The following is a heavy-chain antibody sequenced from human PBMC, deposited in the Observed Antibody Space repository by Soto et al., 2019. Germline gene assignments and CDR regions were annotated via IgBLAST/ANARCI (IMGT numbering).Heavy chain of an antibody. Sequence: EVQLLESGGALVQPGGSLRLSCAASGFTFSNYAMSWVRQAPGKGLDWISTITYSGGTTHYADSVKGRFTVSRDNSKNTLYLQVNSLRADDTAVYCCARKYSYGSGTYLFYFDYWGQGTLVTVSS. D-gene: IGHD3-10*01. J-gene: IGHJ4*02. CDR3: ARKYSYGSGTYLFYFDY. V-gene: IGHV3-23*01. CDR1: GFTFSNYA. CDR2: ITYSGGTT.